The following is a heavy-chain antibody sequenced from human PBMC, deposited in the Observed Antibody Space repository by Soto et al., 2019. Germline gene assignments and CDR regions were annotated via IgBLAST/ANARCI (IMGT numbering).Heavy chain of an antibody. D-gene: IGHD4-17*01. J-gene: IGHJ6*04. Sequence: PGESLKISCKGSGYSFTSYWIGWVRQMPGKGLEWMGIIYPGDSDTRYSPSFQGQVTISADKSISTAYLQWSSLKASDTAMYYCARLPDASNAYGVDYYYGMDVWGKGTTVTVST. V-gene: IGHV5-51*01. CDR3: ARLPDASNAYGVDYYYGMDV. CDR2: IYPGDSDT. CDR1: GYSFTSYW.